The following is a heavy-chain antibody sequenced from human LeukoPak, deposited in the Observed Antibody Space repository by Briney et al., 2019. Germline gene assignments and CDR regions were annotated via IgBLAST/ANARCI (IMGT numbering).Heavy chain of an antibody. D-gene: IGHD6-13*01. V-gene: IGHV3-23*01. CDR2: ISSSGGST. Sequence: GASLRLFCAASGFTFSSYAMSWVRQAPGKGLEWVSTISSSGGSTYYADSVKGRFTISRDNSKNTLYLQMNSLRAEDTAVYYCAKRAAAGPFDYWGQGTLVTVSS. J-gene: IGHJ4*02. CDR3: AKRAAAGPFDY. CDR1: GFTFSSYA.